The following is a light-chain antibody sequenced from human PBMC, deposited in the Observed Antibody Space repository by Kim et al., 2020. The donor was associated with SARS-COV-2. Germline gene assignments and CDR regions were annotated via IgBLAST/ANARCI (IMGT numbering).Light chain of an antibody. V-gene: IGLV10-54*04. J-gene: IGLJ2*01. CDR3: STWDSSLSAVV. CDR2: RNN. Sequence: QTATLTCTGNSNNVGNQGAAWLQHHQGHPPNLLSYRNNNRPSGISERFSASKSGNTASLTITGLQPEDEADYYCSTWDSSLSAVVFGGGTKLTVL. CDR1: SNNVGNQG.